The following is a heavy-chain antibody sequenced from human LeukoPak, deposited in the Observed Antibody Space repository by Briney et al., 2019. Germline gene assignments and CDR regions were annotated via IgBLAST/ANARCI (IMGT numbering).Heavy chain of an antibody. CDR2: TYYRSKWYN. D-gene: IGHD3-22*01. CDR1: GDSVSSNSAA. J-gene: IGHJ4*02. Sequence: SQTLSLTCAISGDSVSSNSAAWNWIRQSPSRGLEWLGRTYYRSKWYNDYAVSVKSRITINPDTSKNQFSLQLNSVTPEDTAVYYCARTDRQYDSSGYYSNYFDYWGQGTLVTVSS. V-gene: IGHV6-1*01. CDR3: ARTDRQYDSSGYYSNYFDY.